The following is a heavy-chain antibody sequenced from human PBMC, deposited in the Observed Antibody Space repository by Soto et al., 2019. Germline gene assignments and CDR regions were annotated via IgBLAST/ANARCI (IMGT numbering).Heavy chain of an antibody. D-gene: IGHD5-12*01. CDR1: GFTFSRCD. V-gene: IGHV3-21*01. J-gene: IGHJ4*02. CDR3: ARECVDTVTSITIPFEY. Sequence: PGGSLRLSCATSGFTFSRCDMNRVRQAPGKGLEWVSFISSSASYMYYADSVKGRFTISRDNSTKSLYLQMNSLRADDTAVYYCARECVDTVTSITIPFEYWGQGALDTVSS. CDR2: ISSSASYM.